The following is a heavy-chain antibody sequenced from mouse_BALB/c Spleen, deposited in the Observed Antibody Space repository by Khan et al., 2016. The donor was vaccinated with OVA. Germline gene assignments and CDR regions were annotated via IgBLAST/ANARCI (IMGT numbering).Heavy chain of an antibody. V-gene: IGHV2-9*02. CDR2: IWAGGGT. CDR1: GFSLTSYG. Sequence: QMQLEESGPGLVAPSQSLSITCTVSGFSLTSYGVHWVRQPPGKGLEWLGVIWAGGGTNYNTAPMSSRTISKDNSKSQVFLKMNRLQTEDAAMYYCARLEDIWGQGTTLTVSS. CDR3: ARLEDI. D-gene: IGHD1-3*01. J-gene: IGHJ2*01.